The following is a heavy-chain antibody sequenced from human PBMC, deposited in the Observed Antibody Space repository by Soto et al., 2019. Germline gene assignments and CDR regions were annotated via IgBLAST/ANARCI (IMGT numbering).Heavy chain of an antibody. CDR1: GYTLTELS. CDR2: FDPEDGET. Sequence: ASVKVSCKVSGYTLTELSMHWVRQAPGKGLEWMGGFDPEDGETIYAQKFQGRVTMTEDTSTDTAYMELSSLRSEDTAVYYCATAYPFPYCSNTSCKEDAFHILRHGTTVTVS. V-gene: IGHV1-24*01. CDR3: ATAYPFPYCSNTSCKEDAFHI. J-gene: IGHJ3*02. D-gene: IGHD2-2*01.